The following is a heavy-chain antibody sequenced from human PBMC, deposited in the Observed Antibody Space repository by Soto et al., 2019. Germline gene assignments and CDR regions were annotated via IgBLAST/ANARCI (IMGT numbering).Heavy chain of an antibody. D-gene: IGHD3-10*01. Sequence: EVQLLDSGGALVQPGGSLRLSCAASGFTFSNHVMSWVRQAPGKGLEWVSAISGGAGSSFYADSVKGRFSISRDNSKNTVSLQLSGLRVEDTALYYCVRGLLADFDFWGQGTPVTVSS. V-gene: IGHV3-23*01. CDR2: ISGGAGSS. CDR1: GFTFSNHV. J-gene: IGHJ4*02. CDR3: VRGLLADFDF.